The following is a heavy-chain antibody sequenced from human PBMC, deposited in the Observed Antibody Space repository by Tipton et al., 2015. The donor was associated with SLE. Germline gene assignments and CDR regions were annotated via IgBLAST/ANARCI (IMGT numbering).Heavy chain of an antibody. D-gene: IGHD4-17*01. V-gene: IGHV3-20*03. J-gene: IGHJ5*02. CDR3: ARGLTTVTS. Sequence: YADSVKGRFTISRDNAKNSLYLQMNSLRAEDTALYYCARGLTTVTSWGQGTLVTVSS.